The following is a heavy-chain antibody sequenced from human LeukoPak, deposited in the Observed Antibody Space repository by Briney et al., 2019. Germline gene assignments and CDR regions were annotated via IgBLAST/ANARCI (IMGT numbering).Heavy chain of an antibody. V-gene: IGHV1-69-2*01. Sequence: GASVTVSCKASGYTFTSYYMHWVRQAPGKGREWMGLVDPEDGETIYAERFQGRVTIPADTSTDTAYMELSSLRSEDTAVYYCATLSLDIVAPNPAEIFDYWGQGTLVTVSS. CDR1: GYTFTSYY. J-gene: IGHJ4*02. CDR2: VDPEDGET. D-gene: IGHD5-12*01. CDR3: ATLSLDIVAPNPAEIFDY.